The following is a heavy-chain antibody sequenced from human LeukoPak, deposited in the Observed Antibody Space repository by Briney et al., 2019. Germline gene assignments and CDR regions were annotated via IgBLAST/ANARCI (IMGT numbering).Heavy chain of an antibody. CDR2: IKEDGSEK. J-gene: IGHJ4*02. CDR1: GFTFRRYW. Sequence: GGSLRLSCAVSGFTFRRYWMSWVRQAPGKGLEWLANIKEDGSEKYYVDSVKGRFTISRDNAKNSLCLQMDSLRAEDTGVYYCARDDIATYDYWGQGTLVTVSS. CDR3: ARDDIATYDY. V-gene: IGHV3-7*01. D-gene: IGHD2-15*01.